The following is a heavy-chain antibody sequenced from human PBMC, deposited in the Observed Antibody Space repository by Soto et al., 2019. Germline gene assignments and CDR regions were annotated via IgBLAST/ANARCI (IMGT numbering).Heavy chain of an antibody. CDR3: ARAPMVLTRSYFDS. J-gene: IGHJ4*02. Sequence: LSLTCTVSDGSISNFYWSWIRQPPGKGLEWIGYISSSGNTNYNPSLKSRVSISVDTSKNQFSLNLTSVTAADTAVYYCARAPMVLTRSYFDSWGQGTTVTVYS. V-gene: IGHV4-59*01. CDR1: DGSISNFY. CDR2: ISSSGNT. D-gene: IGHD3-22*01.